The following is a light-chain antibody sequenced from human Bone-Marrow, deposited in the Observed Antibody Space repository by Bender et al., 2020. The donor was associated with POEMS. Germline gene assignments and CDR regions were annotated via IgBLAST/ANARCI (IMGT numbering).Light chain of an antibody. CDR1: NIGIKS. CDR2: DVS. CDR3: CSYAGSHTWV. J-gene: IGLJ3*02. V-gene: IGLV2-11*01. Sequence: LTQPPSVSVAPGKTATITCGGNNIGIKSVHWYQQHPGNAPKVMIYDVSERPSGVPDRFSGSKSGNTASLTISGLQAEDDADYYCCSYAGSHTWVFGGGTTLTVL.